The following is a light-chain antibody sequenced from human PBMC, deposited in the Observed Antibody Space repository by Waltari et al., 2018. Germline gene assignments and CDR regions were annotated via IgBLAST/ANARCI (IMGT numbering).Light chain of an antibody. Sequence: EIVLTQSPGTLSLSPGERATLSCRASQEISSNYLAWYQHRAGQAPRLLIYGVSTRATGIPDRISGSGSGTDYILTISRLEPEDFAVYYCQQYDSLPTFGQGTKLEIK. CDR2: GVS. V-gene: IGKV3-20*01. CDR1: QEISSNY. CDR3: QQYDSLPT. J-gene: IGKJ2*01.